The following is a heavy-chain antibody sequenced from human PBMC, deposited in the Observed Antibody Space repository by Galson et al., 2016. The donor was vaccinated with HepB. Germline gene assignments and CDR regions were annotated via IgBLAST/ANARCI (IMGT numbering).Heavy chain of an antibody. CDR2: TYFRSKWNN. J-gene: IGHJ6*03. D-gene: IGHD3-16*01. Sequence: CAISGDSVSSTSAGWNWIRQSPSRGLEWLGRTYFRSKWNNGYALSVKSRMSSNADTSKNQVSLQLNSVTPEDTAVYYCARSTGDRGGYMDVWGKGTTVTVSS. CDR3: ARSTGDRGGYMDV. CDR1: GDSVSSTSAG. V-gene: IGHV6-1*01.